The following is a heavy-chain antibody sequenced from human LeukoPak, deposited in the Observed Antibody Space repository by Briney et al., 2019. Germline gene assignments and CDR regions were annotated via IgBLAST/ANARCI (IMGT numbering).Heavy chain of an antibody. Sequence: PGGSLRLSCAASGFTFSSYGMHWVRQAPGKGLEWVAVISYDGSNKYYADSVKGRFTISRDNSKNTLYLQMNSLRAEDTAVYYCAKDRFGHCSGGSCYWDYWGQGTLVTVSS. D-gene: IGHD2-15*01. V-gene: IGHV3-30*18. CDR1: GFTFSSYG. J-gene: IGHJ4*02. CDR2: ISYDGSNK. CDR3: AKDRFGHCSGGSCYWDY.